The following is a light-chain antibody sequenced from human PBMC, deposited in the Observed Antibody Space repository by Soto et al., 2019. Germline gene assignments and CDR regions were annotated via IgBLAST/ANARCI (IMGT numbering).Light chain of an antibody. CDR3: QSYDSSFDVV. J-gene: IGLJ2*01. CDR1: SSNIGAGYD. Sequence: QSALTQPPSVSGAPGQRVTISCTGSSSNIGAGYDVHWYQQLPGTAPKLLIYGNSNRPSGVPDRFSGSKSGTSASLAITGLQAEDEADYYCQSYDSSFDVVFGGGTKLTVL. V-gene: IGLV1-40*01. CDR2: GNS.